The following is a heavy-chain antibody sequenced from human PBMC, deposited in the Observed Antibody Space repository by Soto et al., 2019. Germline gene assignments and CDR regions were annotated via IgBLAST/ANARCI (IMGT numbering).Heavy chain of an antibody. CDR1: GSPIIDNY. D-gene: IGHD3-10*01. V-gene: IGHV4-59*08. CDR2: IYYTGTT. Sequence: SETLSLTCTFSGSPIIDNYWIWFRQAPGQGLEWVGYIYYTGTTTYNPSVKSRVTISLDTSKSQFSLKVTSVTATDTAVYYCGRQGFGPLHGLVDVWGQGTTVTVSS. CDR3: GRQGFGPLHGLVDV. J-gene: IGHJ6*02.